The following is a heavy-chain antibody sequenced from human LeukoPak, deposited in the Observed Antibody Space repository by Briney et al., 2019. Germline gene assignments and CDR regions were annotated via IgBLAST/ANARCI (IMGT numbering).Heavy chain of an antibody. J-gene: IGHJ4*02. CDR3: ARATRWYFDY. V-gene: IGHV1-69*01. D-gene: IGHD5-24*01. Sequence: SVKVSCKASGGAFSSYAISWVREAPGQGLEWMVGIIPIFGTANYAQKFQGRVTITADESTSTAYMELSSRRSEDTAVYYCARATRWYFDYWGQGTLVTVSS. CDR1: GGAFSSYA. CDR2: IIPIFGTA.